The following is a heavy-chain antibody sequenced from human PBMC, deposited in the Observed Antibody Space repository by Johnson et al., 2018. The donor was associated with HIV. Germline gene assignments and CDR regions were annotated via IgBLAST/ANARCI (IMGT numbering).Heavy chain of an antibody. V-gene: IGHV3-11*04. CDR1: RFTFRDYY. CDR2: ISSSVGSI. D-gene: IGHD3-22*01. Sequence: QVQLVESGGGLVKPGGSLRLACAGSRFTFRDYYMSWIRQTPGKGLEWVSYISSSVGSIYYADSVKGRFSISRDTGKNSLYLQMKRLRAEDTAVYYCARDRGYWDAFDIWGQGTMVTVSS. J-gene: IGHJ3*02. CDR3: ARDRGYWDAFDI.